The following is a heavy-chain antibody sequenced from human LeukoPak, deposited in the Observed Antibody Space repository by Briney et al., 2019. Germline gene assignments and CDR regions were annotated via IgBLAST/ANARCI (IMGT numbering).Heavy chain of an antibody. CDR3: ARDRAYSGSYYDAFDI. D-gene: IGHD1-26*01. V-gene: IGHV3-20*01. J-gene: IGHJ3*02. CDR2: INWNGGST. Sequence: GGSLRLSCAASGFTFDDYGMSWVRQAPGKGLEWVSGINWNGGSTGHADSVKGRFTISRDNAKNSLYLQMNSLRAEDTALYHCARDRAYSGSYYDAFDIWGQGTMVTVSS. CDR1: GFTFDDYG.